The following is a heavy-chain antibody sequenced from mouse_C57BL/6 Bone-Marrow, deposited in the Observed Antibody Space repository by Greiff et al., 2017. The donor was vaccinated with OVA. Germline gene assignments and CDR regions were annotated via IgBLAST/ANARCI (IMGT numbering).Heavy chain of an antibody. CDR3: ARLAGTDWYFDV. CDR2: IHPYSGST. Sequence: VQLQQSGAELVKPGASVKLSCKASGYTFTSYWMHWVKQRPGQGLEWIGMIHPYSGSTNYNEKFKSKATLTVDKSSSTAYMQLSSLTSEDSAVYDGARLAGTDWYFDVWGTGTTVTVSS. V-gene: IGHV1-64*01. J-gene: IGHJ1*03. D-gene: IGHD4-1*01. CDR1: GYTFTSYW.